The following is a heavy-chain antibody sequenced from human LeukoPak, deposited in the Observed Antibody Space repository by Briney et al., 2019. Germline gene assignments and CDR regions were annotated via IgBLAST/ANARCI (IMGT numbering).Heavy chain of an antibody. CDR3: ARDLSYYDSSGGGFDY. D-gene: IGHD3-22*01. J-gene: IGHJ4*02. CDR2: ISAYNGNT. V-gene: IGHV1-18*01. CDR1: GYTFTSYG. Sequence: ASVKVSCKASGYTFTSYGISGVRQAPGQGLEWMGWISAYNGNTNYAQKLQGRVTMTTDTSTSTAYMELRSLRSDDTAVYYCARDLSYYDSSGGGFDYWGQGTLVTVSS.